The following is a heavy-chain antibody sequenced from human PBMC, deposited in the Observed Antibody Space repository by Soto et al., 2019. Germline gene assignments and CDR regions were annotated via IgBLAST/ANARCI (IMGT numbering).Heavy chain of an antibody. CDR2: MNPNTGNS. J-gene: IGHJ4*02. CDR1: GYTFTSYD. Sequence: QVQLVQSGAEVRKPGAPVKVSCEASGYTFTSYDIYWVRQATGQGLEWMWWMNPNTGNSGYAQKFQGRVTMTSDTSISTAHMELSSLRSEDTAVYYCARRAETNGWNGFGADKYYFDFWGQGTLVTVSS. V-gene: IGHV1-8*01. CDR3: ARRAETNGWNGFGADKYYFDF. D-gene: IGHD1-1*01.